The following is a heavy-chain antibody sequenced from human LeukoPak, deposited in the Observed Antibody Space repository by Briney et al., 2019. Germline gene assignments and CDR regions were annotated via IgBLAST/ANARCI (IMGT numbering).Heavy chain of an antibody. J-gene: IGHJ4*02. CDR2: ITGSSAST. CDR3: AKDYGGNPHDY. Sequence: GGSLRLSCAASGFTFSSYAMSWVRQAPGKGLEWVSSITGSSASTYYADSVKGRFTISRDNSKNTLYLQMNSLRAEDMAVYYCAKDYGGNPHDYWGQGTLVTVAS. D-gene: IGHD4-23*01. CDR1: GFTFSSYA. V-gene: IGHV3-23*01.